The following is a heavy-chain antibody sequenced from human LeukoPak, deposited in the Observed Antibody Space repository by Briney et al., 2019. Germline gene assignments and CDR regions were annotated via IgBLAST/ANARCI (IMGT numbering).Heavy chain of an antibody. D-gene: IGHD5-18*01. CDR3: ASSGYSYGLFDY. J-gene: IGHJ4*02. CDR1: GFTFSSYE. CDR2: ISSSGSTI. Sequence: QPGGSLRLSCSASGFTFSSYEMNWVRQAPGKGLEWVSYISSSGSTIYYADSVKGRFTISRDNAKNSLYLQMNSLRAEDAAVYYCASSGYSYGLFDYWGQGTLVTVSS. V-gene: IGHV3-48*03.